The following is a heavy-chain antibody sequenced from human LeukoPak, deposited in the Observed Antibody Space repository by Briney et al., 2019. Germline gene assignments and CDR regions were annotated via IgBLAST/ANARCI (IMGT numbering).Heavy chain of an antibody. Sequence: GESLKISCKGSGYSFTSYWIGWVRQMPGKGLEWMGIIYPGDSDTRYSPSFQGQVTISVDKSISTAYLQWSSLKASDTAMYYCARDNQYNSDSSDYGGTNFDYWGQGTLVTVSS. CDR1: GYSFTSYW. J-gene: IGHJ4*02. D-gene: IGHD3-22*01. CDR2: IYPGDSDT. V-gene: IGHV5-51*01. CDR3: ARDNQYNSDSSDYGGTNFDY.